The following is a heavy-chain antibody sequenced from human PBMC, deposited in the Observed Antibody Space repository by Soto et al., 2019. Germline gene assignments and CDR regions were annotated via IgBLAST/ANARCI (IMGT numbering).Heavy chain of an antibody. J-gene: IGHJ1*01. D-gene: IGHD2-15*01. CDR3: ASEIVVVVAATRAEYFQH. Sequence: SETLSLTCTVSGGSISGSSYYWGWIRQPPGKGLEWIGSIYYSGSTYYNPSLKSRVTISVDTSKNQFSLKLSSVTAADTAVYYCASEIVVVVAATRAEYFQHWGQGTLVTVSS. CDR1: GGSISGSSYY. CDR2: IYYSGST. V-gene: IGHV4-39*01.